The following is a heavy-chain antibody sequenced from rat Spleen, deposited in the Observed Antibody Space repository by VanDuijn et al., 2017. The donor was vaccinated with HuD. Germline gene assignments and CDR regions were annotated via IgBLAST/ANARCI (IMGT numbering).Heavy chain of an antibody. J-gene: IGHJ2*01. CDR1: GFTFNTYD. V-gene: IGHV5-31*01. CDR2: TANIGGGT. D-gene: IGHD1-3*01. Sequence: EVQLVESGGGLVQPGRSLKVSCAASGFTFNTYDMAWVRQAPGKGLDWVASTANIGGGTYYGDSVKGRFTISRDIAKSTLFLQMNSLKSEDTATYYCTRGGFYRYWGQGVMVTVSS. CDR3: TRGGFYRY.